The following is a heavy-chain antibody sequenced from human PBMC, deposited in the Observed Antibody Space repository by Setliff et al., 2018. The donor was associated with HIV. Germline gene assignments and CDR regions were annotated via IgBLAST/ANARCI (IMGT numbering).Heavy chain of an antibody. CDR2: ISPDSTDA. CDR1: AYTFSDHY. J-gene: IGHJ4*01. CDR3: ARGGYRSNWVLDY. Sequence: GASVKVSCKASAYTFSDHYIHWVRQAPGQGLEWMGWISPDSTDAVYAQRFEDRVTMTSDTSVSTVYMKLSGLTSDDTGVYYCARGGYRSNWVLDYWGHGTLVTVSS. V-gene: IGHV1-2*02. D-gene: IGHD5-12*01.